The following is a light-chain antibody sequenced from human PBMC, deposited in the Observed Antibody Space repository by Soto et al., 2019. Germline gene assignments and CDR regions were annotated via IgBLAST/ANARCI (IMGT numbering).Light chain of an antibody. V-gene: IGKV1-5*01. CDR1: QSISSW. CDR2: DAS. CDR3: QQFHSYSWT. J-gene: IGKJ1*01. Sequence: DIQMTQYPSTLSASVGDRDTITCRASQSISSWLAWYQQKPGKAPKLLIYDASSLQSGVPSRFRGSGSGTEFTLTISRLQPDDFSTYYCQQFHSYSWTFGQGTKVDIK.